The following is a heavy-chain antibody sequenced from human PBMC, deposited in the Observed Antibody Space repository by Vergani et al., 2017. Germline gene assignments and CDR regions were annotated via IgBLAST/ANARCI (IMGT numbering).Heavy chain of an antibody. D-gene: IGHD2-21*02. J-gene: IGHJ4*02. V-gene: IGHV1-18*01. CDR1: GYTFTSYG. CDR2: ISAYNGNT. CDR3: ERARGVHCGGDCYQYYLDY. Sequence: QVQLVQSGAEVKKPGASVKVSCKASGYTFTSYGISWVRQAPGQGLEWMGWISAYNGNTNYAQKLQGRVTMTTDTSTSTAYMELRSLRSDDTAVYYCERARGVHCGGDCYQYYLDYWGQGTLVTVSS.